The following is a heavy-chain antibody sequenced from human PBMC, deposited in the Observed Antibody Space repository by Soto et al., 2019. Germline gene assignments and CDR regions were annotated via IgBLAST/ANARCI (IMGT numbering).Heavy chain of an antibody. CDR1: GYSISSGYY. J-gene: IGHJ4*02. CDR2: IYHSGST. Sequence: SETLYLTCSVSGYSISSGYYWGWIRQPPGKGLEWIGSIYHSGSTYYNPSLKSRVTISVDTSKKQFSLKLSSVTAADTAAYYCARDGVYYYDSSGYHNFDCWGQG. D-gene: IGHD3-22*01. CDR3: ARDGVYYYDSSGYHNFDC. V-gene: IGHV4-38-2*02.